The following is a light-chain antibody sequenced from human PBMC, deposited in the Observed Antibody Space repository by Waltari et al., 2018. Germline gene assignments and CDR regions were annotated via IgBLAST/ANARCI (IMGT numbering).Light chain of an antibody. Sequence: EIVLTQSPGTLSLSPGERATLSCRASQSVSGRYLAWYQQKPGQAPRPLIYGASSMATGIPDRFSGSGSGTDFTLTISRLEPEDFAVYYCQQYGSSPYTFGQGTKLEIK. CDR1: QSVSGRY. J-gene: IGKJ2*01. V-gene: IGKV3-20*01. CDR2: GAS. CDR3: QQYGSSPYT.